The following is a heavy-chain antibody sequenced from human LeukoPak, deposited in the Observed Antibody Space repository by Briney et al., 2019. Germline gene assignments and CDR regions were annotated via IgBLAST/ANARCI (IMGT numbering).Heavy chain of an antibody. CDR2: INYSGST. Sequence: SETLSLTCTVSGGSMRSSNFYWGWIRQPPGRGLEWIGNINYSGSTYYNPSVKSRVTLSVDVSKNRFSLNLTSVTAADTALYFCARTHFDSLGWFDPWGQGIQVIVSS. D-gene: IGHD3-9*01. CDR3: ARTHFDSLGWFDP. J-gene: IGHJ5*02. V-gene: IGHV4-39*07. CDR1: GGSMRSSNFY.